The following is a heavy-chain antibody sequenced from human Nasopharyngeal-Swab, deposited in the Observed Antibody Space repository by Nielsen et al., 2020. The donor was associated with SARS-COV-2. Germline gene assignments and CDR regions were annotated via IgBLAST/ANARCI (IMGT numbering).Heavy chain of an antibody. V-gene: IGHV4-34*01. J-gene: IGHJ4*02. Sequence: WIRQPPGKGLEWIGEVNHGGSTNSNPPLKSRVTMSVDTSKNQFSLNLGSVTAADTAVYYCARGDSDSPDYSPRVFDYWGQGSLVTVSS. CDR3: ARGDSDSPDYSPRVFDY. CDR2: VNHGGST. D-gene: IGHD3-22*01.